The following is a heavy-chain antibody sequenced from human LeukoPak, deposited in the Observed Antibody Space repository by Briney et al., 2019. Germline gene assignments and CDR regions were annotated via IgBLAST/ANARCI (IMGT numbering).Heavy chain of an antibody. D-gene: IGHD3-22*01. Sequence: PSETLSLTCTVSGGSISSGGYYWNCIRQRPGWGVGMIGYICYRGSTYNNPCRVSRVTISADTSENLVSRRLSSVTAAVTAVYYCAMGSPSGTYYYDSSGYYLGGESNDYWGQGTLVTVSS. CDR3: AMGSPSGTYYYDSSGYYLGGESNDY. CDR1: GGSISSGGYY. CDR2: ICYRGST. V-gene: IGHV4-31*02. J-gene: IGHJ4*02.